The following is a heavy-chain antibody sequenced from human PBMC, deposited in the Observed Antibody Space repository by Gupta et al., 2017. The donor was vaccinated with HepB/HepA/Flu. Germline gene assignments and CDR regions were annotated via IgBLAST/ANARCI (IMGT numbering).Heavy chain of an antibody. CDR2: IWYDGSNK. CDR3: ACGVASSFSFDH. CDR1: GLNFRTYG. Sequence: QVQLVESGGGVVQPGRSLRLSCVTPGLNFRTYGTHWVGQAPGKGMEWVAVIWYDGSNKYYANSRKGRFTISRDNSKNTLYLQMNSLRAEDTAIYYCACGVASSFSFDHWGQGTLVTVSS. V-gene: IGHV3-33*01. J-gene: IGHJ4*02. D-gene: IGHD3-3*01.